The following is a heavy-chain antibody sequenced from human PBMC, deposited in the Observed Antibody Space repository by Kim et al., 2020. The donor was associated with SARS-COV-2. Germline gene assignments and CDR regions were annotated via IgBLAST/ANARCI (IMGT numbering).Heavy chain of an antibody. J-gene: IGHJ6*02. D-gene: IGHD5-18*01. CDR1: GGTFSSYA. V-gene: IGHV1-69*13. Sequence: SVKVSCKASGGTFSSYAISWVRQPPGQGLEWMGGIIPIFGTANYAQKFQGRVTITADESTSTAYMELSSLRSEDTAVYYCASKLWSDYYYYGMDVWGQGTTVTVSS. CDR3: ASKLWSDYYYYGMDV. CDR2: IIPIFGTA.